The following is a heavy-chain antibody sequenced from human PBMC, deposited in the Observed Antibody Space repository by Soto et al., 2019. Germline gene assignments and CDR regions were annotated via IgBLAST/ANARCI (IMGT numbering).Heavy chain of an antibody. D-gene: IGHD3-22*01. V-gene: IGHV4-30-4*01. Sequence: QVQLQESGPGLVKPSQTLSLTCTVSGDSISDVDYYWSWVRQTPREGLEWIGAFYDSGTSYYSPSLKSRMTISVDSSNNQFSLSLTSVTAADTAVYYCARGTRDYSDTTGPGYGMDVWGQGTTVTVSS. J-gene: IGHJ6*02. CDR1: GDSISDVDYY. CDR2: FYDSGTS. CDR3: ARGTRDYSDTTGPGYGMDV.